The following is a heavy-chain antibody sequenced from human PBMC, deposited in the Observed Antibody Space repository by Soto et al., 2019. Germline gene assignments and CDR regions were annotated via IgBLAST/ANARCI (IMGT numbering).Heavy chain of an antibody. D-gene: IGHD2-2*01. CDR3: AKGQHWSSTSCYFYYYGMDV. V-gene: IGHV3-30*18. J-gene: IGHJ6*02. Sequence: QVQLVESGGGVVQPGRSLRLSCAASGFTFNTYGMHWVRQSPGKGLEWVAVISYDGSNKYYADSVKGRLTIPRDNSKNTLYLQMTSLRAEDTAVYYCAKGQHWSSTSCYFYYYGMDVWGQGTTVAVSS. CDR2: ISYDGSNK. CDR1: GFTFNTYG.